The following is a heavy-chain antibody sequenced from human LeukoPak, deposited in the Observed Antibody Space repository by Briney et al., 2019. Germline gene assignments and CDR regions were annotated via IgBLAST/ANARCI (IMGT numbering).Heavy chain of an antibody. V-gene: IGHV1-69*05. CDR1: GGTFSSYA. CDR3: ARDGPAYDSSGYYDY. J-gene: IGHJ4*02. Sequence: GASVKVSCKASGGTFSSYAISWVRQAPGQGLEWMGRIIPILGTANYAQKFQGRVTITTDESTSTAYMELSSLRSEDTAVYYCARDGPAYDSSGYYDYWGQGTLVTVSS. CDR2: IIPILGTA. D-gene: IGHD3-22*01.